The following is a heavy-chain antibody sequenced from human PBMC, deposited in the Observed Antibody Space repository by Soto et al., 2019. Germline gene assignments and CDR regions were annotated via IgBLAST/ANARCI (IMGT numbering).Heavy chain of an antibody. CDR2: IKQDGSEK. J-gene: IGHJ4*02. CDR1: GFTFSSYW. D-gene: IGHD1-1*01. CDR3: ARVRAGRELDY. V-gene: IGHV3-7*01. Sequence: GGSLRLSCAASGFTFSSYWMSWVRQAPGKGLEWVANIKQDGSEKYYVDSVKGQFTISRDNAKNSLYLQMNSLRAEDTAVYYCARVRAGRELDYWGQGTLVTVSS.